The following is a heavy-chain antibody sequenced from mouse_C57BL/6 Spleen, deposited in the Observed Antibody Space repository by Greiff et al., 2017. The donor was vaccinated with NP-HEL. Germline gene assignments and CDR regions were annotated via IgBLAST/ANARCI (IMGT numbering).Heavy chain of an antibody. CDR3: ARKDYSNSYYFDY. Sequence: VQLQQSGPELVKPGASVKIPCKASGYTFTDYNMDWVKQSHGKSLEWIGDINPNNGGTIYNQKFKGKATLTVDKSSSTAYMELRSLTSEDTAVYYCARKDYSNSYYFDYWGQGTTLTVSS. V-gene: IGHV1-18*01. CDR2: INPNNGGT. J-gene: IGHJ2*01. CDR1: GYTFTDYN. D-gene: IGHD2-5*01.